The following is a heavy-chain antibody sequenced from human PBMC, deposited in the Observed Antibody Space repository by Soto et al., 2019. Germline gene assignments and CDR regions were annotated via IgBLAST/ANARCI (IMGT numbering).Heavy chain of an antibody. V-gene: IGHV1-2*02. CDR2: INPNSGGT. D-gene: IGHD6-19*01. CDR1: GYTFTGYY. Sequence: ASLKVSCKASGYTFTGYYMHWVRQAPGQGLEWMGWINPNSGGTNYAQKFQGRVTMTRDTSISTAYMELSRLRSDDTAVYYCARDERSGWTWFDPWGQGTLVTVSS. CDR3: ARDERSGWTWFDP. J-gene: IGHJ5*02.